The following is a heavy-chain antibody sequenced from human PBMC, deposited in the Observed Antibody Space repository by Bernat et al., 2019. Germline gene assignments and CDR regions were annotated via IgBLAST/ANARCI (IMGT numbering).Heavy chain of an antibody. D-gene: IGHD2-2*01. CDR2: ISSSSTNT. J-gene: IGHJ3*02. CDR1: GFTFSDYY. V-gene: IGHV3-11*06. Sequence: QVQLVESGGGLVKPGGSLRLSCAASGFTFSDYYMSWIRQAPGKGLEWVSYISSSSTNTNYADSVKGRFTISRDNAKNSLYLQMNRLRAEDTAVYYCARDGRYCSSTSCYGDIWGQGTMVSVSS. CDR3: ARDGRYCSSTSCYGDI.